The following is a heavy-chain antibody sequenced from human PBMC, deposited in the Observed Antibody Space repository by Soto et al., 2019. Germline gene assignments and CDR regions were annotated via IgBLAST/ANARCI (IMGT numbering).Heavy chain of an antibody. Sequence: GGSLRLSCAASGFTFSNYAVTWVRQAPGKGLEWVSTISGSGGSTYYADSVKGRFTISRDNSKNTLYLQMNSLRAEDTAVYYCAKDQGSSWYEIDYWGQGTLITVSS. CDR3: AKDQGSSWYEIDY. CDR1: GFTFSNYA. J-gene: IGHJ4*02. CDR2: ISGSGGST. D-gene: IGHD6-13*01. V-gene: IGHV3-23*01.